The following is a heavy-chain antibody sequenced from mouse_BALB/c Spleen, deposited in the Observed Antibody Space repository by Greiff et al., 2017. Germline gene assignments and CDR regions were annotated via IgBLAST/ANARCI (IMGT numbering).Heavy chain of an antibody. CDR2: IYPGDGDT. CDR3: ARSITTATYAMDY. Sequence: VQLQQSGAELVRPGSSVKISCKASGYAFSSYWMNWVKQRPGQGLEWIGQIYPGDGDTNYNGKFKGKATLTADKSSSTAYMQLSSLTSEDSAVYFCARSITTATYAMDYWGQGTSVTVSS. D-gene: IGHD1-2*01. J-gene: IGHJ4*01. V-gene: IGHV1-80*01. CDR1: GYAFSSYW.